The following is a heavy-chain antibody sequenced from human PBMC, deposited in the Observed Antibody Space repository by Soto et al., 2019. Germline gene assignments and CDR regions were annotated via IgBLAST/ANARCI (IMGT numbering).Heavy chain of an antibody. D-gene: IGHD2-15*01. Sequence: QVQLIQSGAEVKRPGASVKVSCKVSGYTLAEVSIHWVRQAPGKGLEWMGGFDPEQDETLFAQRFQGRVTMTEDSSADTAYMELNSLRSEDTAVYYCAAAASCHDATCYSGHNWFDPWGQGTLVTVSS. CDR3: AAAASCHDATCYSGHNWFDP. V-gene: IGHV1-24*01. CDR1: GYTLAEVS. J-gene: IGHJ5*02. CDR2: FDPEQDET.